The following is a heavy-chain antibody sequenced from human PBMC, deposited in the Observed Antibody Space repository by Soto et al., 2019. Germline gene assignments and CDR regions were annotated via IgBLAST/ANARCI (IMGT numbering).Heavy chain of an antibody. Sequence: PGGSLSLSCAASGFTLSSDAMSWVSQAPGKGLEWVSAISGSGGSTYYADSVRGRFTISRDNSKNTLYLQMKSLRAEDPAVYYCAQDRSYCSGGSCNSYYFDYWGQGTLVTVSS. CDR3: AQDRSYCSGGSCNSYYFDY. D-gene: IGHD2-15*01. CDR1: GFTLSSDA. J-gene: IGHJ4*02. V-gene: IGHV3-23*01. CDR2: ISGSGGST.